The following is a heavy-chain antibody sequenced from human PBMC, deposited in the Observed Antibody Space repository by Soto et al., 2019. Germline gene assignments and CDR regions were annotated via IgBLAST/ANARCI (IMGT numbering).Heavy chain of an antibody. CDR1: GGSFSGYY. J-gene: IGHJ6*02. CDR3: ARAGSSGYFGGYYYYGMDV. D-gene: IGHD3-22*01. V-gene: IGHV4-34*01. Sequence: PSETLSLTCAVYGGSFSGYYWSWIRDPPGKGLEWIGEINHSGSTNYNPSLKSRVTISVDTSKNQFSLKLSSVTAADTAVYYCARAGSSGYFGGYYYYGMDVWGQGTTVTVSS. CDR2: INHSGST.